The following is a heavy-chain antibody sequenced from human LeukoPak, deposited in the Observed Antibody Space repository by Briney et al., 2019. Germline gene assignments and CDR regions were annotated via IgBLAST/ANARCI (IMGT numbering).Heavy chain of an antibody. CDR3: ARDLSTVVVPAAMIRSRNYYYYGMDV. Sequence: ASVKVSCKASGYTFTSYGISWVRQAPGQGLEWMGWISAYNGNTNYAQKLQGRVTMTTDTSTSTAYMELRSLRSDDTAVYYCARDLSTVVVPAAMIRSRNYYYYGMDVWDQGTTVTVSS. CDR1: GYTFTSYG. CDR2: ISAYNGNT. V-gene: IGHV1-18*01. D-gene: IGHD2-2*01. J-gene: IGHJ6*02.